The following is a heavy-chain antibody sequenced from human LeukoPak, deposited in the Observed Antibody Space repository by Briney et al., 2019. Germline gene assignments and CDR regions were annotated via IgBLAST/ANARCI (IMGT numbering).Heavy chain of an antibody. CDR1: GITFSSYG. J-gene: IGHJ3*02. D-gene: IGHD2-21*02. Sequence: GGSLRLSCAASGITFSSYGMSWVRQAPGKGLEWVGFIRSKDYGGTTEYAASVKGRVTISRDDSKSIAYLQMNSLRAEDTAVYYCARRSYCGGDCYGSDAFDIWGQGTMVTVSS. CDR2: IRSKDYGGTT. CDR3: ARRSYCGGDCYGSDAFDI. V-gene: IGHV3-49*04.